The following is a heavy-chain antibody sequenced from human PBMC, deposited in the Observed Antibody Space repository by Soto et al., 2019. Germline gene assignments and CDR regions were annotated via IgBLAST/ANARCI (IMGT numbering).Heavy chain of an antibody. Sequence: EVQLVESGGGLVQPGGSLRLSCAASGFTFSTYWMSWVRQAPGKGLEWVANIKHDGSEKYYVDSVKGRFTISRDNAENSLYLQMDSLRAEDTAVYYCARREHDVWTGYYGELRFDAWGQGTLVTVSS. CDR3: ARREHDVWTGYYGELRFDA. CDR1: GFTFSTYW. CDR2: IKHDGSEK. D-gene: IGHD3-3*01. J-gene: IGHJ5*02. V-gene: IGHV3-7*01.